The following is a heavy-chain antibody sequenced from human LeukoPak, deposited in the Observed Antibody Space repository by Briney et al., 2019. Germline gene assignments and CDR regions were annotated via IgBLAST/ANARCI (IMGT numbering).Heavy chain of an antibody. V-gene: IGHV5-51*01. Sequence: GESLKISWKGSEYIFTNYWIGWVRQMPGKGLEWMGIIYPRDSDTRYSPSFQGHVTISADKSINTAYLQWSSLKASDTAIYYCARRPRRDWFFDLWGRGTLVTVSS. CDR2: IYPRDSDT. J-gene: IGHJ2*01. CDR1: EYIFTNYW. CDR3: ARRPRRDWFFDL.